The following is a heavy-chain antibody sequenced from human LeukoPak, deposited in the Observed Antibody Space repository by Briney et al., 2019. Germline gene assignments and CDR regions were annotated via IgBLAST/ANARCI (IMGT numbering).Heavy chain of an antibody. CDR1: GYTFTSYG. CDR3: ARVKGSTVPPDVFDI. J-gene: IGHJ3*02. D-gene: IGHD4-17*01. Sequence: ASVKVSCKASGYTFTSYGISWVRQAPGQGPEWMGWISAYNGNTNYAQKFQGRVTMTTDTSTSTAYMELRSLRSDGTAVYYCARVKGSTVPPDVFDIWGQGTMVTVSS. CDR2: ISAYNGNT. V-gene: IGHV1-18*01.